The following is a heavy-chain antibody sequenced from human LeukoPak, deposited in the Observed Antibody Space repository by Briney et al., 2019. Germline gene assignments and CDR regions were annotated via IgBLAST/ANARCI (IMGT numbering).Heavy chain of an antibody. CDR1: GFTFSSYG. D-gene: IGHD5-12*01. V-gene: IGHV3-30*18. CDR3: ANQHLATFGYHCYGMDV. CDR2: IAYDGSNE. J-gene: IGHJ6*02. Sequence: GGSLRLSCAASGFTFSSYGMHWVRQAPGEGLEWGAVIAYDGSNEYYADSVKGRFTISRDNSKNTLYLQMNSLRGEDTAVYFCANQHLATFGYHCYGMDVWGQGTTVTVS.